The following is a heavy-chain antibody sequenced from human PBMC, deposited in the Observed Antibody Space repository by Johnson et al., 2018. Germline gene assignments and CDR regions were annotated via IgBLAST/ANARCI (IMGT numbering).Heavy chain of an antibody. CDR3: PTGGDSGTYYGDYAFDI. CDR2: IKSKTDGGTT. J-gene: IGHJ3*02. CDR1: GFIFNNAW. Sequence: VQLVESGGGLVKPGGSLRLSCAASGFIFNNAWMNWVRQAPGKGLEWVGRIKSKTDGGTTDYAAPVKGRFTISRDDSKNTLFLQMNSLKTEATAVIYCPTGGDSGTYYGDYAFDIWGQGTMVTVSS. D-gene: IGHD1-26*01. V-gene: IGHV3-15*01.